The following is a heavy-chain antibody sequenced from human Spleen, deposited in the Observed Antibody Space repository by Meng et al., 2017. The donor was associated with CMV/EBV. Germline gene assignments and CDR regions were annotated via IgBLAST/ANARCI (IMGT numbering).Heavy chain of an antibody. V-gene: IGHV4-34*01. D-gene: IGHD5-24*01. J-gene: IGHJ4*02. CDR1: GVCLRGYY. Sequence: PLQPAGACVLRHSANLSRDSAVYGVCLRGYYLSWIRQPPGKGLEWIGEINHSGSTNYNPSLKSRVTISVDTSKNLFSLKLSSVTAADTAVYYCARGGDGYNSPRAFDYWGQGTLVTVSS. CDR2: INHSGST. CDR3: ARGGDGYNSPRAFDY.